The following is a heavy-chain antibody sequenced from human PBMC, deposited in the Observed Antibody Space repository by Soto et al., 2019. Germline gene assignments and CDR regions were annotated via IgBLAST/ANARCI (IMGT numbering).Heavy chain of an antibody. CDR3: ARTNRYCSSTSCEDWVLFLDY. CDR1: GGSIVSGDCC. J-gene: IGHJ4*02. CDR2: IYYSGST. D-gene: IGHD2-2*01. V-gene: IGHV4-30-4*08. Sequence: ILSLRWTVSGGSIVSGDCCWGRIRNPPGKGLEWIGYIYYSGSTYYNPSLKSRVTISVDTSKNQFSLNLGSVTAADAAVYYCARTNRYCSSTSCEDWVLFLDYWGQGTAVTVSS.